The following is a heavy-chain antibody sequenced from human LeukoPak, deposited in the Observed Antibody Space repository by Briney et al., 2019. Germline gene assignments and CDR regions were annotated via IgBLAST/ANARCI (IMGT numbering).Heavy chain of an antibody. V-gene: IGHV4-30-4*01. Sequence: KTSETLSLTCTVSGSSISSGDYYWSWIRQPPGKGLEWIGYIYYSGSTYYNPSLKSRVTISVDTSRNQFSLKLSSVTAADTAVYYCARDLLNEGNHLDYWGQGTLVTVSS. D-gene: IGHD4-23*01. CDR3: ARDLLNEGNHLDY. J-gene: IGHJ4*02. CDR2: IYYSGST. CDR1: GSSISSGDYY.